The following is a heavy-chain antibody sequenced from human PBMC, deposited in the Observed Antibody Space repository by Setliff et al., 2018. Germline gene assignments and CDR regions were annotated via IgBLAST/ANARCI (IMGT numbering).Heavy chain of an antibody. CDR1: GGSISSSLYY. V-gene: IGHV4-31*03. CDR3: ARLWRRIQQIDY. J-gene: IGHJ4*02. Sequence: PSETLSLTCTVSGGSISSSLYYWSWIRQHPGKGLEWIGYIYYSGSTYYNPSLKSRVTISVDTSKNQFSLKLSSVTAADTAVYYCARLWRRIQQIDYWGQGTLVTVSS. D-gene: IGHD3-10*01. CDR2: IYYSGST.